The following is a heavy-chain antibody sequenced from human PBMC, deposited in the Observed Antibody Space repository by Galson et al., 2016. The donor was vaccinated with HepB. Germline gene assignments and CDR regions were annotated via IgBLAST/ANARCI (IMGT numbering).Heavy chain of an antibody. D-gene: IGHD3-22*01. CDR2: ISSSGSTI. Sequence: SLRLSCAVSGFTFSDYYMSWIRQASGKGLEWISDISSSGSTIYYADSVKGRFTIARDNAKNSLYLQMSSLRAEDTAVYYCARNKAVVVIASNAFDIWGQGTMDTVSS. J-gene: IGHJ3*02. V-gene: IGHV3-11*01. CDR3: ARNKAVVVIASNAFDI. CDR1: GFTFSDYY.